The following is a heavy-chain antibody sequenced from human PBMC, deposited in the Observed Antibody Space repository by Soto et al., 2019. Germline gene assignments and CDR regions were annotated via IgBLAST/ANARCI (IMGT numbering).Heavy chain of an antibody. Sequence: GWSLRLSCAASGFTFSSYGMHWVRQAPGKGLEWVAVISYDGSNKYYADSVKGRFTISRDNSKNTLYLQMNSLRAEDTAVYYCGKDTRRRYIAAARSGFDPWGQGNMVTVCS. CDR2: ISYDGSNK. CDR1: GFTFSSYG. D-gene: IGHD6-13*01. V-gene: IGHV3-30*18. J-gene: IGHJ5*02. CDR3: GKDTRRRYIAAARSGFDP.